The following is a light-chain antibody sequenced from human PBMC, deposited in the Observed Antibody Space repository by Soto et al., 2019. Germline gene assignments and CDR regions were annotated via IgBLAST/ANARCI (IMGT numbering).Light chain of an antibody. J-gene: IGKJ2*01. V-gene: IGKV1-5*03. CDR3: QQYDRFPYT. Sequence: DIQMTQSPSTLSASVGDTVTITCRASQSLSYWLAWYQQKPGQAPKLLIHKASTLESGVPSRFSGSGSGTEFILTISSLQPDDFATFYGQQYDRFPYTFGQGTRLEIK. CDR2: KAS. CDR1: QSLSYW.